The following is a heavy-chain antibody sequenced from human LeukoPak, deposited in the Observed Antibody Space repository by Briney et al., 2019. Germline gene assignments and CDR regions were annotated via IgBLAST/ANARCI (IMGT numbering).Heavy chain of an antibody. V-gene: IGHV3-11*05. CDR3: AKAVDLRGAVSFDY. Sequence: GGSLRLSCAASGFSFSDYYMSWIRQAPGKGLEWVSYISSSSSYTNYADSVKGRFTISTDNAKKSLYLQMNSLRAEDTAVYYCAKAVDLRGAVSFDYWGQGTLVTVSS. D-gene: IGHD3-10*01. J-gene: IGHJ4*02. CDR2: ISSSSSYT. CDR1: GFSFSDYY.